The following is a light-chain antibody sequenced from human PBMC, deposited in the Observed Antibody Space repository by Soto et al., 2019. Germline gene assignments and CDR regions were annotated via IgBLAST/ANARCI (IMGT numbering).Light chain of an antibody. J-gene: IGKJ4*01. Sequence: EIVMTQSPATLSVSPGEGATLSCKASQNVYNNLAWYQQRPGQPPRLLIYDASTRATGISARFSGSGCGTEFTPAICSLQSEDFAVYFCQQCRNWPLTFGGGTKVEIK. CDR2: DAS. CDR1: QNVYNN. CDR3: QQCRNWPLT. V-gene: IGKV3-15*01.